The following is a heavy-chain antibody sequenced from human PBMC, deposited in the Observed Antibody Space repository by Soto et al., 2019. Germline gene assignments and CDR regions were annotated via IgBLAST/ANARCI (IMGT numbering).Heavy chain of an antibody. CDR1: GGSISSGDYY. CDR2: IYYSGST. CDR3: ARSATYYYDSSGYSLDY. V-gene: IGHV4-30-4*01. Sequence: SETLSLTCTVSGGSISSGDYYWSWIRQPPGKGLERIGYIYYSGSTYYNPSLKSRVTISVDTSKNQFSLKLSSVTAADTAVYYCARSATYYYDSSGYSLDYWGQGTLVTVSS. J-gene: IGHJ4*02. D-gene: IGHD3-22*01.